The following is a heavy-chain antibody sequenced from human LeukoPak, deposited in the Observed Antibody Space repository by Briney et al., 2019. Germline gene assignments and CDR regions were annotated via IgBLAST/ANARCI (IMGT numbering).Heavy chain of an antibody. V-gene: IGHV4-28*01. CDR2: TYYSGST. CDR1: GYSISSSNW. J-gene: IGHJ4*02. Sequence: SEALSLTCAVSGYSISSSNWWGWIRQPPGKGLEWIGYTYYSGSTYYNPSLKSRVTMSVDTSKNQFSLKLSSVTAADTAVYYCARHKAGWSGYYTVYYFDYWGQGTLVTVPS. CDR3: ARHKAGWSGYYTVYYFDY. D-gene: IGHD3-3*01.